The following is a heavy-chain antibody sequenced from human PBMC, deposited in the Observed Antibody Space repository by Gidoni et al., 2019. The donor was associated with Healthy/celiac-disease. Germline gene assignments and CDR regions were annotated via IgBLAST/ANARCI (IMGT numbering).Heavy chain of an antibody. J-gene: IGHJ4*02. V-gene: IGHV4-38-2*02. CDR1: GYSISSGYY. CDR2: IYHSGST. D-gene: IGHD3-3*01. Sequence: QVQLQESGPGLVKPSETLSLTCTVSGYSISSGYYWGWIRQPPGKGLEWIGSIYHSGSTYYNPSLKSRVTISVDTSKNQFSLKLSSVTAADTAVYYCARDRGSYDFWSGYYSGEYYFDYWGQGTLVTVSS. CDR3: ARDRGSYDFWSGYYSGEYYFDY.